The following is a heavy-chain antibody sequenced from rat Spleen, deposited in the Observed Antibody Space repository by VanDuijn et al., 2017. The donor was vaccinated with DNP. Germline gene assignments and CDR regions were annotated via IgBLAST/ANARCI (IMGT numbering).Heavy chain of an antibody. Sequence: QVQLKESGPGLVQPSQTLSLACTVSGFSLTSYTVNWVRQPPGKGLDWIAAISSGGSTYYNSALKSRLSISRDTSKSQVFLKVNSLQTEDTAMYFCARREVTTKNYFDYWGQGVMVTVSS. J-gene: IGHJ2*01. CDR3: ARREVTTKNYFDY. CDR2: ISSGGST. D-gene: IGHD1-7*01. CDR1: GFSLTSYT. V-gene: IGHV2-6*01.